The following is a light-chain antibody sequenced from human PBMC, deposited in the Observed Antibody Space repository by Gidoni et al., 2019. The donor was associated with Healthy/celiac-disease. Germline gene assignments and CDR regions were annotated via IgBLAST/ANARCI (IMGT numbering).Light chain of an antibody. Sequence: IVLPPSPGPLSLSPGERATLSCRASQSVSSSYLAGYQQKPGQAPRLLIYGASTRATGIPDRFSGRGAGTDFTLTISRLEPEDFAVYYGQQYGSSPYTFGQGPSWRSN. V-gene: IGKV3-20*01. CDR3: QQYGSSPYT. CDR1: QSVSSSY. J-gene: IGKJ2*01. CDR2: GAS.